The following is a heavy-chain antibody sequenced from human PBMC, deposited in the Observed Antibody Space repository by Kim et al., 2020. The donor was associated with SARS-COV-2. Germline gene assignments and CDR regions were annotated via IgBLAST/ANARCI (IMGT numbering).Heavy chain of an antibody. CDR3: ARGITMVRGVMPRNYYYGMDL. J-gene: IGHJ6*04. V-gene: IGHV3-13*01. D-gene: IGHD3-10*01. CDR1: GFTFSSYD. Sequence: GGSLRLSCAASGFTFSSYDMHWVRQATGKGLEWVSAIGTAGDTYYPGSVKGRFTISSENAKNSLYLQMNSLRAGDKAVYYCARGITMVRGVMPRNYYYGMDLWGRGTT. CDR2: IGTAGDT.